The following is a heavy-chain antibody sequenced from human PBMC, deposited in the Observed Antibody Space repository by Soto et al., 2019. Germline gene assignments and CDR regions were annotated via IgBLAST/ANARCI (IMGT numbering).Heavy chain of an antibody. CDR2: ISVSGDNI. J-gene: IGHJ6*02. V-gene: IGHV3-21*01. D-gene: IGHD3-9*01. CDR3: ARDLGLLKSLFDYWGQGTPTPGLDI. Sequence: GGSLRLSCLASGFSFNSFNMNWIRRAPGRGLEWVASISVSGDNIYYGDSVQGRFTISRDNSKRSVFLDLSSLRVEDTAVYYCARDLGLLKSLFDYWGQGTPTPGLDIWGRGTTVTVSS. CDR1: GFSFNSFN.